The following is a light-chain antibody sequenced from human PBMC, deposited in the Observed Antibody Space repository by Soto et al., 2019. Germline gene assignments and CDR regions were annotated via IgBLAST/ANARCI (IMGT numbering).Light chain of an antibody. CDR1: RSITNY. Sequence: DLQMTQSPSSLSASVGDTVTITCRASRSITNYLNWYQQKPGKAPTLLIYAASILQSGVPSRFSGRGSGTGFNITINSLRPEDFATYYCQQSYITPLTFGGGTKVEIK. J-gene: IGKJ4*01. CDR2: AAS. CDR3: QQSYITPLT. V-gene: IGKV1-39*01.